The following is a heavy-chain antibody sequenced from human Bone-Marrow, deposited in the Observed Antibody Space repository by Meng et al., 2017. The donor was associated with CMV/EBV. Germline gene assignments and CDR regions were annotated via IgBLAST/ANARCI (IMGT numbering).Heavy chain of an antibody. J-gene: IGHJ5*02. CDR2: IIPILGIA. CDR1: GGTFSSYT. Sequence: SVKVSCKASGGTFSSYTISWVRQAPGQGLEWMGRIIPILGIANYAQKFQGRVTITADKSTSTAYMELSSLRSEDTAVYYCARDAGTEWYWFDPWGQGTLVTVSS. CDR3: ARDAGTEWYWFDP. D-gene: IGHD6-13*01. V-gene: IGHV1-69*04.